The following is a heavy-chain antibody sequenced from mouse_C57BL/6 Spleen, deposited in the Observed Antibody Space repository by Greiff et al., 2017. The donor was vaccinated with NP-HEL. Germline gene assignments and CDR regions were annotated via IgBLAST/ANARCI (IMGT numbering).Heavy chain of an antibody. V-gene: IGHV1-69*01. CDR1: GYTFTSYW. Sequence: QVQLQQPGAELVMPGASVKLSCKASGYTFTSYWMHWVKQRPGQGLEWIGEIDPSDSYTNYNQKFKGKSTLTVDRSSSTAYMQLSSLTSEDSAVYYCARNPGNSYYFDYWGQGTTLTVSS. CDR2: IDPSDSYT. CDR3: ARNPGNSYYFDY. J-gene: IGHJ2*01.